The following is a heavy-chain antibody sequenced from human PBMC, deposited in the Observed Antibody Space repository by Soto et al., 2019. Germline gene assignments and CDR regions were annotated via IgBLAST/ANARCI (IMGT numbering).Heavy chain of an antibody. J-gene: IGHJ4*02. D-gene: IGHD3-22*01. CDR1: GGSISSGDYY. V-gene: IGHV4-30-4*01. Sequence: PSETLSLTCTVSGGSISSGDYYWSWIRQPPGKGLEWIGYIYYSGSTYYNPSLKSRVTISVDTSKNQFSLKLSSVTAADTAVYYCARSPVRITMIVVVEGFDYWGQGTLVTVSS. CDR2: IYYSGST. CDR3: ARSPVRITMIVVVEGFDY.